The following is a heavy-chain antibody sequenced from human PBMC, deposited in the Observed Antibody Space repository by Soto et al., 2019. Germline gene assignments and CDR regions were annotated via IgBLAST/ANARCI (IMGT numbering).Heavy chain of an antibody. CDR1: ACYIISYY. CDR2: IYYSGST. D-gene: IGHD1-1*01. V-gene: IGHV4-59*08. J-gene: IGHJ4*02. Sequence: SETLSLTCTVSACYIISYYWSWIRQPPGRGLEWIGYIYYSGSTNYNPSLKSRVTISVDTSKNQFSLKLSSVTAADTAVYYCVRRYGHSFDYWGQGTLVTVSS. CDR3: VRRYGHSFDY.